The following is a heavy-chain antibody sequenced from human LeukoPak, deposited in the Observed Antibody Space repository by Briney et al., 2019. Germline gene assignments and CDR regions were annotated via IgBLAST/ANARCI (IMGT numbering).Heavy chain of an antibody. J-gene: IGHJ1*01. D-gene: IGHD6-19*01. CDR3: ARGQQWLDTWFQH. V-gene: IGHV3-30-3*01. CDR1: GFPFSSYP. Sequence: QPGRSLRLSCAASGFPFSSYPMHWVRQAPGKGLEWVAVMSYNGANKYYADSVRGRFIISRDNSKNTLYLQMNSLTPEDTAVYFCARGQQWLDTWFQHWGQGTLVTVSS. CDR2: MSYNGANK.